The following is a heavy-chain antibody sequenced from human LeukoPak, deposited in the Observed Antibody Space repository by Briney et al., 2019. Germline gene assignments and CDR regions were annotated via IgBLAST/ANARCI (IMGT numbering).Heavy chain of an antibody. V-gene: IGHV3-30-3*01. CDR1: GFPFSSFA. J-gene: IGHJ6*02. CDR2: ISSDGSAK. D-gene: IGHD4-17*01. Sequence: PGGSLRLSCAASGFPFSSFAMHWVRQAPGKGLEWVAIISSDGSAKYYADSVQGRFTISRDNSKNTLYLQMNSLKAEDTGVYYCARGESDYGDYEQGYGMDVWGQGTTVTVSS. CDR3: ARGESDYGDYEQGYGMDV.